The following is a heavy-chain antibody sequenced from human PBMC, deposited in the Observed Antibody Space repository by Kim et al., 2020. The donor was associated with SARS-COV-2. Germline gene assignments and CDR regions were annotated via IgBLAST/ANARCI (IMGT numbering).Heavy chain of an antibody. Sequence: GGSLRLSCAASGFTFSSYWMSWVRQAPGKGLEWVANIKQDGSEKYYVDSVKGRFTISRDNAKNSLYLQMNSLRAEDTAVYYCARVVGSSRRGWFDPWGQGTLVTVSS. D-gene: IGHD1-26*01. CDR2: IKQDGSEK. V-gene: IGHV3-7*03. J-gene: IGHJ5*02. CDR3: ARVVGSSRRGWFDP. CDR1: GFTFSSYW.